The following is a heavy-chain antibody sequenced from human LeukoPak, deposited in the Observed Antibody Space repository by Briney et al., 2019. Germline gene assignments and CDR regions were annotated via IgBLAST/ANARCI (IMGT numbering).Heavy chain of an antibody. Sequence: PGGSLRLSCAASGFTFIKYWMSWVRQAPGKGLECVANIKPDGSEKNYVDSVKGRFTISRDNSKNTLYLQMNSLRAEDTAVYYCAKSGTRSSWSPRVKTYLDYWGQGTLVTVSS. D-gene: IGHD6-13*01. CDR3: AKSGTRSSWSPRVKTYLDY. J-gene: IGHJ4*02. V-gene: IGHV3-7*01. CDR2: IKPDGSEK. CDR1: GFTFIKYW.